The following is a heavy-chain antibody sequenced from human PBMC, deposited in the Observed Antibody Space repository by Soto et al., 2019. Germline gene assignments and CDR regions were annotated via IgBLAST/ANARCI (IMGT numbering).Heavy chain of an antibody. CDR2: IIPIFGTA. D-gene: IGHD3-22*01. Sequence: QVQLVQSGAEVKKPGSSVKVSCKASGGTFSSYAISWVRQAPGQGLEWMGGIIPIFGTANYAQKFQGRVTITVDESTSTAYMELSSLRSEDTAVYYCARVRAYYYDSSGYYYNYYYYGMDVWGQGTTVTVSS. J-gene: IGHJ6*02. V-gene: IGHV1-69*01. CDR1: GGTFSSYA. CDR3: ARVRAYYYDSSGYYYNYYYYGMDV.